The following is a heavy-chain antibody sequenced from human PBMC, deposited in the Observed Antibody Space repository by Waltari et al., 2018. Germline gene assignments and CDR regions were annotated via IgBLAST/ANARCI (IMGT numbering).Heavy chain of an antibody. V-gene: IGHV3-66*02. Sequence: EVQLVESGGGLVQPGGSLRLSCVASGITFGNNYMSWVRQAPGKGLELISLIDSSGSTYYADSVKGRFTISRDNSKNTLYLQMNSLRSEDTAVYFCARDPPGVAAAGPGRGWGQGTLVTVSS. CDR2: IDSSGST. D-gene: IGHD6-25*01. J-gene: IGHJ4*02. CDR1: GITFGNNY. CDR3: ARDPPGVAAAGPGRG.